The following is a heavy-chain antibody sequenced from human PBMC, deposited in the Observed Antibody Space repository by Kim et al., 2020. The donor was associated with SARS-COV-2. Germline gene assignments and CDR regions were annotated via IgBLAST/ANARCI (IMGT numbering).Heavy chain of an antibody. Sequence: GGSLRLSCAASGFIFSSNWMSWVRQDPGKGLEWVANIKQDESEKYYVDSVKGRFTISRDNAKNSLYLQMNSLRAEDTAVYYCARARGMDVWGQGTTVTVSS. CDR1: GFIFSSNW. CDR3: ARARGMDV. V-gene: IGHV3-7*03. J-gene: IGHJ6*02. CDR2: IKQDESEK.